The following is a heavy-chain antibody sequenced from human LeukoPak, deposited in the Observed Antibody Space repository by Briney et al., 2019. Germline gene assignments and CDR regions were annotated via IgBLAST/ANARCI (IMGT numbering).Heavy chain of an antibody. CDR2: IWYDGSNK. CDR3: AKDHDDYVWGSYRSGYYFDY. Sequence: PGGSLRLSCAASGFTFSSYGMHWVRQAPGKGLEWVAVIWYDGSNKYYADSVKGRFTISRDNSKNTLYLQMNSLRAEDTAVYYCAKDHDDYVWGSYRSGYYFDYWGQGTLVTASS. D-gene: IGHD3-16*02. V-gene: IGHV3-33*06. J-gene: IGHJ4*02. CDR1: GFTFSSYG.